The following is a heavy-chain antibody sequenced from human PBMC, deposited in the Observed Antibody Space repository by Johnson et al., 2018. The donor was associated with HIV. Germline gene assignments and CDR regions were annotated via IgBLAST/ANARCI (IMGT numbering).Heavy chain of an antibody. D-gene: IGHD5-24*01. CDR3: ARACRDGYTCDAFDF. CDR1: GFTVSSNY. J-gene: IGHJ3*01. CDR2: IYSGGST. Sequence: VQLVESGGGLIQPGGSLRLSCAASGFTVSSNYMSWVRQAPGKGLEWVSLIYSGGSTYYADSVKGRFTISRDNSKNTLYLQMNSLRAEDTAVYYCARACRDGYTCDAFDFWGQGTMVTVSS. V-gene: IGHV3-66*01.